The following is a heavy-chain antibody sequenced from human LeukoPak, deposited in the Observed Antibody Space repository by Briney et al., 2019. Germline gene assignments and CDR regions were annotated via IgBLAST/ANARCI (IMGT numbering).Heavy chain of an antibody. V-gene: IGHV4-4*07. CDR1: GGSISSYY. CDR3: ARDWEARVGFWSGYNWFDP. Sequence: PSETLSLTCTVSGGSISSYYWGWIRQPAGKGLEWIGRIYTSGSTNCNPSLKSRVTMSVDTSKNQFSLKLSSVTAADTAVYYCARDWEARVGFWSGYNWFDPWGQGTLVTVSS. D-gene: IGHD3-3*01. J-gene: IGHJ5*02. CDR2: IYTSGST.